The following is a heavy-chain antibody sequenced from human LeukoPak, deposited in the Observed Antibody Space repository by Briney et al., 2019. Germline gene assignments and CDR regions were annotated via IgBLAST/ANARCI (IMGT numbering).Heavy chain of an antibody. D-gene: IGHD2-21*01. J-gene: IGHJ3*02. CDR1: GFTVSSYW. V-gene: IGHV3-7*01. CDR2: IKQDGSEK. CDR3: ARWCGGDCSIDAFDI. Sequence: SGGSLRLSCAASGFTVSSYWMSWVRQAPGKGLAWVAHIKQDGSEKYYVDSVKGRFTISRDNAKNSLYLQMNSLRAEDTAVYYCARWCGGDCSIDAFDIWGQGTMVTVSS.